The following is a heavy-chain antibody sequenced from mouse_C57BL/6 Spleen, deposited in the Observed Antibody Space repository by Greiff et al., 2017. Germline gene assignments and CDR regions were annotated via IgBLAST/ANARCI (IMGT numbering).Heavy chain of an antibody. CDR3: ARFDYDEGYAMDY. J-gene: IGHJ4*01. D-gene: IGHD2-4*01. CDR2: IDPSDSET. CDR1: GYTFTSYW. V-gene: IGHV1-52*01. Sequence: VRLQQPGAELVRPGSSVKLSCKASGYTFTSYWMHWVTQRPIQGLEWIGNIDPSDSETHYNQKFKDKATLTVDKSSSTAYMQLSSLTSEDSAVYYCARFDYDEGYAMDYWGQGTSVTVSS.